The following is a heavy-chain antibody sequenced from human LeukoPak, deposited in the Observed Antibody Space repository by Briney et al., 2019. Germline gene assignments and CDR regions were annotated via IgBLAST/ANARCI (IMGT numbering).Heavy chain of an antibody. CDR1: GYSFTSYW. V-gene: IGHV5-51*01. D-gene: IGHD4-17*01. CDR2: FYPADSDS. Sequence: GESLKISCKGSGYSFTSYWIGWVRQMPGKGLEWMGSFYPADSDSRYSPSFEGHVTISADKSIDTAYLQWSSLKASDTAIYYCARRAYGEPYYFDYWGQGTLVTVSS. J-gene: IGHJ4*02. CDR3: ARRAYGEPYYFDY.